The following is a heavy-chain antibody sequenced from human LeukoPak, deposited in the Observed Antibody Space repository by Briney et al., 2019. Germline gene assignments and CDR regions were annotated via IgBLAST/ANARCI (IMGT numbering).Heavy chain of an antibody. J-gene: IGHJ4*02. CDR2: INTNTGNP. Sequence: ASVKVSCKASGYTFTSYAMNWVRQAPGQGLEWMGWINTNTGNPTYAQGFTGRFVFSLDTSVSTAYLQISSLKAEDTAVYYCARASKGLLWFGELLPVGYWGQGTLVTVSS. D-gene: IGHD3-10*01. CDR1: GYTFTSYA. CDR3: ARASKGLLWFGELLPVGY. V-gene: IGHV7-4-1*02.